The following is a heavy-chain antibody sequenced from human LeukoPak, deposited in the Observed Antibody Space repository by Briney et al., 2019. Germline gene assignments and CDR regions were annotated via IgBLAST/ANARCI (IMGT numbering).Heavy chain of an antibody. V-gene: IGHV3-23*01. J-gene: IGHJ4*02. CDR1: GFTFSSYG. Sequence: GGSLRLSCAASGFTFSSYGMSWVRQAPGKGLEWVSDISGSGGSTYYAHSVKGRFTISRDNSKNSLYLQMNSLRAEDTALYYCAKDIGVGYSSGWYEGWFDYWGQGTLVTVSS. CDR2: ISGSGGST. D-gene: IGHD6-19*01. CDR3: AKDIGVGYSSGWYEGWFDY.